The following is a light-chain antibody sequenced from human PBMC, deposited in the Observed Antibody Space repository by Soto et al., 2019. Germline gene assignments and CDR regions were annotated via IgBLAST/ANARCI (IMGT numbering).Light chain of an antibody. CDR1: QDIDNF. CDR3: QKYRRLPIT. Sequence: DIQMTQSPSSLSASIGDKVTITCQASQDIDNFLTWYQQKPGKPPRLLIYDASDLETGVPPRFSGRGSGTHFTFTISSLQPEDLSTYYCQKYRRLPITFGQGTRLDIK. V-gene: IGKV1-33*01. J-gene: IGKJ5*01. CDR2: DAS.